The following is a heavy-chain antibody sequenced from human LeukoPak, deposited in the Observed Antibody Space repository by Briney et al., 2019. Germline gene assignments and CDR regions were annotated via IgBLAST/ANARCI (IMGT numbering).Heavy chain of an antibody. J-gene: IGHJ4*02. D-gene: IGHD3-22*01. Sequence: PSETLSLTCTVSGGSISSDYWSWIRQPPGKGLEWIGYIYYSGSTNYNPSLKSRVTISVDTSKNQFSLKLSSVTAADTAVYYCARHTLITAEADYWGQGTLVTVSS. CDR1: GGSISSDY. V-gene: IGHV4-59*08. CDR2: IYYSGST. CDR3: ARHTLITAEADY.